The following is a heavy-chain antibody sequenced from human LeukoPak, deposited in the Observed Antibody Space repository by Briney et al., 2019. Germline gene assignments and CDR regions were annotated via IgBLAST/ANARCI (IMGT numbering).Heavy chain of an antibody. CDR2: ASSAGGTT. D-gene: IGHD3-10*02. CDR3: AQKLDTMFLGY. CDR1: GFNFDSYT. V-gene: IGHV3-43*01. J-gene: IGHJ4*02. Sequence: PGGSLRLSCETSGFNFDSYTIHWVRQAPGQGLEWVSLASSAGGTTFYSDSVGGRFTISRDSGRKSVYLQMNSLTTDDTAFYFCAQKLDTMFLGYWGQGALVTVSS.